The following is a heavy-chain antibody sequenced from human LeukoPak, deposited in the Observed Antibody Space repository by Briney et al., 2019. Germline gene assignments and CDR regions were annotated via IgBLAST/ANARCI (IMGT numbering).Heavy chain of an antibody. CDR2: IRSKAYGGTT. Sequence: PGGSMRLSSTAAGFTFGDHAMSWVRQAPGRWLEWVGFIRSKAYGGTTEYAASVKGRFTISRDDSKSIAYLQMNSLKTEDTAVYYCTRVLCPYYDFCSGYYWPIYYGMDVWGQGTTVTVSS. V-gene: IGHV3-49*04. CDR1: GFTFGDHA. CDR3: TRVLCPYYDFCSGYYWPIYYGMDV. J-gene: IGHJ6*02. D-gene: IGHD3-3*01.